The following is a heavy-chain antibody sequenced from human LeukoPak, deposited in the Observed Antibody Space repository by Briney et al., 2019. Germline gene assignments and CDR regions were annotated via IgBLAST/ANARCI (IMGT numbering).Heavy chain of an antibody. D-gene: IGHD4-17*01. CDR1: GFTFSSYG. CDR2: ISYDGSNK. V-gene: IGHV3-30*18. Sequence: PGGSLRLSCEASGFTFSSYGMHWVRQAPGKGLEWVAFISYDGSNKYYADSVKGRFTISRDNSKNTLYLQMNSLRAEDTAVYYCAKDRSYDYGDSDDAFDIWGQGTMVTVSS. CDR3: AKDRSYDYGDSDDAFDI. J-gene: IGHJ3*02.